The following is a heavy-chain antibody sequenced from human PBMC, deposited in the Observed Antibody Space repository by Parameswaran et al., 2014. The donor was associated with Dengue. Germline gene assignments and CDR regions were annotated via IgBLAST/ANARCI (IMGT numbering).Heavy chain of an antibody. J-gene: IGHJ3*02. V-gene: IGHV1-18*01. CDR3: ARTWEDDAFDI. Sequence: WVRQAPGQGLEWMGWISAYNGNTNYAQKLQGRVTMTTDTSTSTAYMELRSLRSDDTAVYYCARTWEDDAFDIWGQWTMVTVSS. CDR2: ISAYNGNT. D-gene: IGHD1-26*01.